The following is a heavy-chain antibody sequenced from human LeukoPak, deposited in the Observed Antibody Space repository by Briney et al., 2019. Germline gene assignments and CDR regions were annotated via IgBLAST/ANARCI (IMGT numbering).Heavy chain of an antibody. CDR2: IIPILGIA. J-gene: IGHJ4*02. CDR1: GGTFSSYA. V-gene: IGHV1-69*04. Sequence: ASVKVSCKASGGTFSSYAISWVRQAPGQGLEWMGRIIPILGIANYAQKFQGRVTITADKSTSTAYMELRSLRSDDTAVYYCARDARLNYYDSSGYPAGGDYWGQGTLVTVSS. D-gene: IGHD3-22*01. CDR3: ARDARLNYYDSSGYPAGGDY.